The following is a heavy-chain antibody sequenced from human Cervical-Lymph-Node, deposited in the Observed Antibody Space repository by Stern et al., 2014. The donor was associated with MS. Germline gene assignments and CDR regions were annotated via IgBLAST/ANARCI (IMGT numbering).Heavy chain of an antibody. J-gene: IGHJ3*02. CDR2: SNSDESST. Sequence: EVQLVESGGGLVQPGGSLRLSCAASGFTFSTYWMHWVRQAPGQGLVGGSRSNSDESSTTYADSVKGRFSISRDNDKNTLYLQMNSLRAEDTAVYYCARGVMVAATYAYDIWGQGTMVTISS. CDR3: ARGVMVAATYAYDI. CDR1: GFTFSTYW. D-gene: IGHD2-15*01. V-gene: IGHV3-74*01.